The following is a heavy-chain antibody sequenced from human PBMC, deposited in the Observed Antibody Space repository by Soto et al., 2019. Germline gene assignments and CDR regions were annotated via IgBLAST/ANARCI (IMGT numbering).Heavy chain of an antibody. Sequence: QVQLVQSGAEVKKTGASVKVSCKTSGGTFSTFGISWVRQAPGQGLEWMGGFIPFFGTAENSQKFEDRITITADETTNTVYMDMRSLTYEDTAICYCARTAPVDAGDKDDYDFWGQGALVPVSS. J-gene: IGHJ4*02. CDR1: GGTFSTFG. D-gene: IGHD3-16*01. CDR3: ARTAPVDAGDKDDYDF. CDR2: FIPFFGTA. V-gene: IGHV1-69*01.